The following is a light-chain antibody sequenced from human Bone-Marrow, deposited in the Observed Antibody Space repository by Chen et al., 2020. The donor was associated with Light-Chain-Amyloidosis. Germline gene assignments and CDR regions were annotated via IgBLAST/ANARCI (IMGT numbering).Light chain of an antibody. J-gene: IGLJ3*02. Sequence: QSALTQPAFVSGSPGQSIPISCTGTSSDVGGYNYVSWYQQHPGKAPKLMIYEVSNRPSGVSNRFSGSKSGNTASLTISGLQAEDEADYYCSSYTSSSTLEGVFGGGTKLTVL. CDR3: SSYTSSSTLEGV. CDR2: EVS. CDR1: SSDVGGYNY. V-gene: IGLV2-14*01.